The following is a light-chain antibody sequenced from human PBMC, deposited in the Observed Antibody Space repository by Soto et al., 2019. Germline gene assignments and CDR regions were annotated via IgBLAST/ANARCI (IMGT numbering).Light chain of an antibody. Sequence: QSVLTQPPSVSGAPGQRVTISCTGSSSIVGAVHWYQQLPGTAPKLLIYSTTNRPSGVPDRFSGSKSDTSASLAITGLQPEDEADYFCQSYDSSLKTGVFGGGTKVTVL. CDR2: STT. V-gene: IGLV1-40*01. J-gene: IGLJ3*02. CDR3: QSYDSSLKTGV. CDR1: SSIVGA.